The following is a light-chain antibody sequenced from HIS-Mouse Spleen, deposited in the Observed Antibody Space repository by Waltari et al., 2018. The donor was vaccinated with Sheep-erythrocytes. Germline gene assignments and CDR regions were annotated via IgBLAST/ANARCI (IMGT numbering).Light chain of an antibody. J-gene: IGKJ2*01. V-gene: IGKV1-6*01. CDR2: AAP. CDR3: LQDYNYPYT. Sequence: AIQMTQSPPSLSAPVGDRVTITCRASQGFRNDLGWYQQKQGKAPKLLTYAAPSLQSGVPSRFSGRGSGTDFTLTISSLQPEDFATYYCLQDYNYPYTFGQGTKLEIK. CDR1: QGFRND.